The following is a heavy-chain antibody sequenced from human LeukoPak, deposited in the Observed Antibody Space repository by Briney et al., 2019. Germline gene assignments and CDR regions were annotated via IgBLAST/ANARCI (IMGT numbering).Heavy chain of an antibody. V-gene: IGHV3-23*01. D-gene: IGHD7-27*01. CDR2: ISGSGGST. Sequence: GGSLRLSCAASGFTFHNYAMSWVRQAPGKGLEWVSGISGSGGSTYYADSVKGRFTVSRDNSKNTLYLQMNSLRAEDTAVYYCAKTGERDYWGRGTLVTVSS. CDR3: AKTGERDY. J-gene: IGHJ4*02. CDR1: GFTFHNYA.